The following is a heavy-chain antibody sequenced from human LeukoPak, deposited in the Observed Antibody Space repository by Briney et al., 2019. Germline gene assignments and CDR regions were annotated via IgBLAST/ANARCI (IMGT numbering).Heavy chain of an antibody. J-gene: IGHJ4*02. CDR1: GFTFSSYE. Sequence: SGGSLRLSCAASGFTFSSYEMNWVRQAPGKGLEWVSYISSSGSTIYYADSVKGRFTISRDNAKNSLYLQMNSLRAEDTTVYYCARAPYHYDSSGYYFPYWGQGTLVTVSS. CDR3: ARAPYHYDSSGYYFPY. V-gene: IGHV3-48*03. CDR2: ISSSGSTI. D-gene: IGHD3-22*01.